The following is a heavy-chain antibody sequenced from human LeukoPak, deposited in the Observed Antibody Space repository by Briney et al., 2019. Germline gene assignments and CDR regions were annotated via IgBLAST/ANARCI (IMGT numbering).Heavy chain of an antibody. J-gene: IGHJ4*02. Sequence: GGSLRLYCAASGFSFSYWMSWVRQAPGKGLERVANIEQDGSEKYYVDSVKGRLTISRDNAKNSLYLQMNSLRAEDTAVYYCARDPYCSSTSCYPTWGQGTLVTVSS. CDR1: GFSFSYW. CDR2: IEQDGSEK. CDR3: ARDPYCSSTSCYPT. V-gene: IGHV3-7*01. D-gene: IGHD2-2*01.